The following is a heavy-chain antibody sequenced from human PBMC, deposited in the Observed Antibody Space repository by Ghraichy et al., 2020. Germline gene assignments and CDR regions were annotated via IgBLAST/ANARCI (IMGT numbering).Heavy chain of an antibody. CDR1: GFTFDDYA. Sequence: ALRLSCAASGFTFDDYAMHWVRQAPGKGLEWVSGISWNSGSIGYADSVKGRFTISRDNAKNSLYLQMNSLRAEDTALYYCAKDTSWQWSDPAFDIWGQGTMVTVSS. CDR3: AKDTSWQWSDPAFDI. CDR2: ISWNSGSI. J-gene: IGHJ3*02. D-gene: IGHD6-19*01. V-gene: IGHV3-9*01.